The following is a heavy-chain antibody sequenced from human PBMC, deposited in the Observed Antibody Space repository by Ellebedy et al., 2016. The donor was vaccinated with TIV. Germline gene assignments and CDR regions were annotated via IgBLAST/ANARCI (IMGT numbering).Heavy chain of an antibody. CDR1: GGTFSSYA. Sequence: AASVKVSCKASGGTFSSYAISWVRQAPGQGLEWMGRIIPILGIANYAQKFQGRVTITADKSTSTAYMELRSLRSDDTAVYYCARDQSWFDPWGQGTLVTVSS. CDR3: ARDQSWFDP. V-gene: IGHV1-69*04. CDR2: IIPILGIA. J-gene: IGHJ5*02.